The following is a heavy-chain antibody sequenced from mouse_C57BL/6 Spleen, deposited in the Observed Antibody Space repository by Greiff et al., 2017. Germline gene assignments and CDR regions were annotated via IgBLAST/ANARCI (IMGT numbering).Heavy chain of an antibody. CDR3: ARALGGYFDV. CDR2: IDPSDSYT. V-gene: IGHV1-69*01. CDR1: GYTFTSYW. Sequence: QVQLQQPGAELVMPGASVKLSCKASGYTFTSYWMHWVKQRPGQGLEWIGEIDPSDSYTNYNQKFKGKSTLTVDKSSSTAYLQLSSLTSEDSAVYYCARALGGYFDVWGTGTTVTGSS. J-gene: IGHJ1*03.